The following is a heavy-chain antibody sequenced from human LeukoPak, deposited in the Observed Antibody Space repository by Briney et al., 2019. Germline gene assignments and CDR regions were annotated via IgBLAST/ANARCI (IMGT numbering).Heavy chain of an antibody. Sequence: SQTLSLTCTVSGGSISSGGYYWSWIRQHPGKGLEWIGYIYYSGSTYYNPSLKSRVTISVDTSKNQFSLKLSSVTAADTAVYYCARVTIQTRTLYYFDCWGQGTLVTVSS. V-gene: IGHV4-31*03. CDR3: ARVTIQTRTLYYFDC. CDR2: IYYSGST. J-gene: IGHJ4*02. CDR1: GGSISSGGYY. D-gene: IGHD2-21*02.